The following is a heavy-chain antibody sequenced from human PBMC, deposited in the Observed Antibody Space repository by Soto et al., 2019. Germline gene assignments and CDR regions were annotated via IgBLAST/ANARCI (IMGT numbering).Heavy chain of an antibody. CDR3: ATTRVGPCSSSICFSGIFDGMDV. V-gene: IGHV3-30-3*01. J-gene: IGHJ6*02. CDR2: ISYDGTIT. D-gene: IGHD2-2*01. Sequence: GGSLRLSCAASGFTISNYGMHWVRQAPGKGLEWVAVISYDGTITYYADSVKGRLTISRDNSKNTLYLQMNSLRTEDTAVYYCATTRVGPCSSSICFSGIFDGMDVWGQGTTVTVSS. CDR1: GFTISNYG.